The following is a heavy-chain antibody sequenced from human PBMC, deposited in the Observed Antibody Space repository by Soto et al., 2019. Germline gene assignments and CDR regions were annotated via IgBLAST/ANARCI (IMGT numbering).Heavy chain of an antibody. J-gene: IGHJ4*02. CDR3: ARVAVAGTRVDC. Sequence: QVQLQESGPGLVKPSGTLSLTCAVSGGSISSSNWWSWVRQPPGKGLEWIGEIYHSGSTNYNPSLKSRFXXXVXXSKNQFALRLSSVSAADTAVYYCARVAVAGTRVDCWGQGTLVTVSS. V-gene: IGHV4-4*02. CDR1: GGSISSSNW. CDR2: IYHSGST. D-gene: IGHD6-19*01.